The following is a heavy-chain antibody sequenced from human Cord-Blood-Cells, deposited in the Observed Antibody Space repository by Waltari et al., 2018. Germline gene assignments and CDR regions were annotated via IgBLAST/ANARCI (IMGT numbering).Heavy chain of an antibody. V-gene: IGHV3-23*04. CDR2: ISGSGGST. Sequence: EVQLVESGGGLVQPGGSLRLSCAASGFSFISYATSWVRQAPGKGLEWVSAISGSGGSTYYADSVKGRFTISRDNSKNTLYLQMNSLRAEDTAVYYCAKGYYDFWSGYYFDYWGQGTLVTVSS. J-gene: IGHJ4*02. CDR3: AKGYYDFWSGYYFDY. CDR1: GFSFISYA. D-gene: IGHD3-3*01.